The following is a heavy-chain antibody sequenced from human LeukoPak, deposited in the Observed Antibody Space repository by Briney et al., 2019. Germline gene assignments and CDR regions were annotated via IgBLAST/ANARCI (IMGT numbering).Heavy chain of an antibody. Sequence: KPSETLSLTCAVYGVSFSGYYWSWIRQPPGKGLEWIGEINHSGSTNSNPSLKSRVTISVDTSKNQFSLKLSSVTAADTAVYYCARGNGVAAAGFYYYYGMDVWGQGTTVTVSS. CDR1: GVSFSGYY. CDR2: INHSGST. V-gene: IGHV4-34*01. D-gene: IGHD6-13*01. CDR3: ARGNGVAAAGFYYYYGMDV. J-gene: IGHJ6*02.